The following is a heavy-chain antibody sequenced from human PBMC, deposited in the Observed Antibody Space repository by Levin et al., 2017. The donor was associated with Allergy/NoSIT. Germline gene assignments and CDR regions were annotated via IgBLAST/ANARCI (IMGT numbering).Heavy chain of an antibody. CDR1: GFTFSSYA. J-gene: IGHJ4*02. Sequence: ASVKVSCAASGFTFSSYALSWVRQAPGKGLEWVSAISGGGRSTFYADSVKGRFTISRDNSKNTLYLQMNSLRVEDTAVYYCAKDKVDILTGYSNFDYWGQGTLVTVSS. CDR2: ISGGGRST. D-gene: IGHD3-9*01. CDR3: AKDKVDILTGYSNFDY. V-gene: IGHV3-23*01.